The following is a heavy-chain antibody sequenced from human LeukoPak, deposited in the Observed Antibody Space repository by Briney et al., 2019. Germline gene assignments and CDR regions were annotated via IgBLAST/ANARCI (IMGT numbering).Heavy chain of an antibody. D-gene: IGHD2-2*02. CDR2: IIPILGIA. V-gene: IGHV1-69*04. CDR3: AYCSSTSCYTDGMDV. J-gene: IGHJ6*02. CDR1: GGTFSSYA. Sequence: SVKVSCKASGGTFSSYAISWVRQTPGQGLEWMGRIIPILGIANYAQKFQGRVTITADKSTSTAYMELSSLRSEDTAVYYCAYCSSTSCYTDGMDVWGQGTTVTVSS.